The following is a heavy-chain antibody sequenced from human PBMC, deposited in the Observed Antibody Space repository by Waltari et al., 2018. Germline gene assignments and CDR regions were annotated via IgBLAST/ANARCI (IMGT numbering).Heavy chain of an antibody. CDR2: IYYSGST. J-gene: IGHJ6*03. CDR3: ARVKADPYYYYYYYMDV. V-gene: IGHV4-59*01. Sequence: QVQLQESGPGLVKPSETLSLTVTVPGGSISSYYWSWIRQPPGKGLEWIGYIYYSGSTNYNPSLKSRVTISVDTSKNQFSLKLSSVTAADTAVYYCARVKADPYYYYYYYMDVWGKGTTVTVSS. CDR1: GGSISSYY.